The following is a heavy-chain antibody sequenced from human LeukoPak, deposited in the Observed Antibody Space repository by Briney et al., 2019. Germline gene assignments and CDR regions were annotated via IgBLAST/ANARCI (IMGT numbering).Heavy chain of an antibody. CDR3: ARHGQQLDYYYYGMDV. Sequence: GESLKISCKGSGYSFTSYWIGWVRQMPGKGLEWMGIIYPGDSDTRYSPSFQGPVTISADKSISPAYLQWSSLKASDTAMYYCARHGQQLDYYYYGMDVWGQGTTVSVSS. V-gene: IGHV5-51*01. J-gene: IGHJ6*02. D-gene: IGHD6-13*01. CDR1: GYSFTSYW. CDR2: IYPGDSDT.